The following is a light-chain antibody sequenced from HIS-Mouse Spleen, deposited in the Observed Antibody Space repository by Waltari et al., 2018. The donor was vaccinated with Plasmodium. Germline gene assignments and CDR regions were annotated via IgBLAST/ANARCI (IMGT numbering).Light chain of an antibody. CDR1: SSDVGGYNY. Sequence: QSALTQPASVSGSPGQSITISCTGTSSDVGGYNYVSWYQQHPGKAPKLSIYDVSNRPSGVCNRSPGSKSGNTAALTISGLQAEDEADYYCSSYTSSSTHVVFGGGTKLTVL. V-gene: IGLV2-14*03. CDR3: SSYTSSSTHVV. CDR2: DVS. J-gene: IGLJ2*01.